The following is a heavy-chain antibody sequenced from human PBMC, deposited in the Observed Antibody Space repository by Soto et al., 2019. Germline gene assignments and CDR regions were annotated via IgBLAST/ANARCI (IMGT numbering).Heavy chain of an antibody. Sequence: QVQLQESGPGLVKPSQTLSLTCSISGASISSDDNYWSWFRQPPGKGLEGIGYISYSGSTYYNPSLKSRITISVDTSKTQFSLILSSVTAADTAVFYCAREVNNYYGMDVWGQGTTVTVSS. CDR2: ISYSGST. CDR3: AREVNNYYGMDV. J-gene: IGHJ6*02. CDR1: GASISSDDNY. V-gene: IGHV4-30-4*01.